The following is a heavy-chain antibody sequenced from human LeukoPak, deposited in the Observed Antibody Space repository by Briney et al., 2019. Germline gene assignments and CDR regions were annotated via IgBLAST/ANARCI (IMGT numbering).Heavy chain of an antibody. CDR2: INSDGSST. V-gene: IGHV3-74*01. CDR1: GSTFSSYW. CDR3: ARDEESWLWLGDHLSGAFDI. D-gene: IGHD3-10*01. J-gene: IGHJ3*02. Sequence: GGSLRLSCAASGSTFSSYWMHWVRQAPGKGLVWVSRINSDGSSTSYADSVKGRFTISRDNAKNTLYLQMNSLRAEDTAVYYCARDEESWLWLGDHLSGAFDIWGQGTMVTVSS.